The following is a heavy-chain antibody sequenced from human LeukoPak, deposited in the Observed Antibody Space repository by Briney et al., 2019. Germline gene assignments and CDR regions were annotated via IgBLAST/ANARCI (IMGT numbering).Heavy chain of an antibody. CDR1: GFTFRSYW. CDR3: VTEYWYRFDY. CDR2: FAWDESAI. J-gene: IGHJ4*02. Sequence: PGGSLRLSCAASGFTFRSYWMSWVRQAPGKGLEWVATFAWDESAIEYTDSVRGRFTISRDNAQNSVHLQMPVLRAEDTAVYFCVTEYWYRFDYWGQGLLVTVSS. V-gene: IGHV3-7*01. D-gene: IGHD6-13*01.